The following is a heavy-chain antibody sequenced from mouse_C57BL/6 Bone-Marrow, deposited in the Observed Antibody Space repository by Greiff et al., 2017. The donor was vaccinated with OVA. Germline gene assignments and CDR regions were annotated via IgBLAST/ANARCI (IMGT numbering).Heavy chain of an antibody. CDR3: ARHEGLLGPSWFAY. J-gene: IGHJ3*01. V-gene: IGHV1-66*01. CDR2: IYPGSGNT. CDR1: GYSFTSYY. Sequence: QVQLQQSGPELVKPGASVKISCKASGYSFTSYYIHWVKQRPGQGLEWIGWIYPGSGNTKYNEKFKDKATLTADKSSSTVYMELSRLTSEDSAVYFCARHEGLLGPSWFAYWGQGTLVTVSA. D-gene: IGHD2-1*01.